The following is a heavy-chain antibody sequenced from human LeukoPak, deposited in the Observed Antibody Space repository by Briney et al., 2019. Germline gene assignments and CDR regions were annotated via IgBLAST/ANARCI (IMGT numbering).Heavy chain of an antibody. J-gene: IGHJ4*02. CDR3: TTGPRYGYGPTEIFDY. Sequence: PGGSLRLSCAASGFTFSNAWMSWVRQAPGKGLEWVGRIKSKTDGGTTDYAAPVKGRFTISRDGSKNTLYLQMNSLKTEDTAVYYCTTGPRYGYGPTEIFDYWGQGTLVTVSS. V-gene: IGHV3-15*01. CDR2: IKSKTDGGTT. CDR1: GFTFSNAW. D-gene: IGHD5-18*01.